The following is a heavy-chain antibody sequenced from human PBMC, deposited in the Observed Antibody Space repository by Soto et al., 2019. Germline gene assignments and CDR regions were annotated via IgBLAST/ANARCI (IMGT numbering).Heavy chain of an antibody. CDR3: ARVRSYGMDV. D-gene: IGHD4-17*01. J-gene: IGHJ6*02. CDR2: IYYGGRH. V-gene: IGHV4-30-4*01. Sequence: SETLSLTCTVSGDSVSSGDYYWSWIRQPPGEGLEWIGNIYYGGRHFYNPSLKSRVTMSLDTSKNQFSLRLNSVTAADSAVYYCARVRSYGMDVWGQGTTVTVSS. CDR1: GDSVSSGDYY.